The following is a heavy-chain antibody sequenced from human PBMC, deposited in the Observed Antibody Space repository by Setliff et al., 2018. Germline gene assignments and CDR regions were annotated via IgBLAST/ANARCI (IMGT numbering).Heavy chain of an antibody. J-gene: IGHJ5*02. CDR1: GYSISSGYY. CDR3: ARLYIVVVVAATPAWFDP. Sequence: SETLSLTCAVSGYSISSGYYWGWIRQPPGKGLEWIGSIYHSGSTYYNPSLKSRVTISVDTSKNQFSLKLSSVTAADAAVYYCARLYIVVVVAATPAWFDPWGQGTLVTVSS. CDR2: IYHSGST. D-gene: IGHD2-15*01. V-gene: IGHV4-38-2*01.